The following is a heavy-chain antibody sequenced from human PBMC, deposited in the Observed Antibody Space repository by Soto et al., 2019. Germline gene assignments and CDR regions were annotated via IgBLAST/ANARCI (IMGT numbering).Heavy chain of an antibody. CDR2: IIPVFGTT. Sequence: QVQLVQSGAEVKKPGSSVKVFCKASGGTFSNYTISWVRQAPGQGLEWMGGIIPVFGTTDYEQKFQGRVTITGHGSTSTAYMKLSSLRSADTAVYYCARSSPYIVVRKPTGNQDYYGMDVWGQGTTVTVSS. V-gene: IGHV1-69*01. CDR3: ARSSPYIVVRKPTGNQDYYGMDV. J-gene: IGHJ6*02. D-gene: IGHD2-2*01. CDR1: GGTFSNYT.